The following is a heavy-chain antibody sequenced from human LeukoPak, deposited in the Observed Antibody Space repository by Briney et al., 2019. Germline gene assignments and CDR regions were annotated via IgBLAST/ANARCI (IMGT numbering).Heavy chain of an antibody. V-gene: IGHV3-74*01. Sequence: PGGSLRLSCAASGFTFSSYWMHWVRQAPGKGLVWVSRINSDGSTTSYADSVKGRFTISRDNSRDTLYLQMSSLRPEDAAVYYCRAATKNRGYYFDYWGQGTLVTVSS. CDR3: RAATKNRGYYFDY. D-gene: IGHD1-14*01. CDR2: INSDGSTT. CDR1: GFTFSSYW. J-gene: IGHJ4*02.